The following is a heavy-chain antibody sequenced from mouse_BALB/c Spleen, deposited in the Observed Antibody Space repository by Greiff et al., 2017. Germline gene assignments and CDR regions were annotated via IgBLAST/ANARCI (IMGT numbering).Heavy chain of an antibody. D-gene: IGHD2-3*01. V-gene: IGHV1S16*01. J-gene: IGHJ3*01. CDR3: TIADGYSAWFAY. CDR2: INPSNGGT. CDR1: GYTFTSYY. Sequence: VKLVESGAELVKPGASVKLSCKASGYTFTSYYMYWVKQRPGQGLEWIGEINPSNGGTNFNEKFKSKATLTVDKSSSTAYMQLSSLTSEDSAVYYCTIADGYSAWFAYWGQGTLVTVSA.